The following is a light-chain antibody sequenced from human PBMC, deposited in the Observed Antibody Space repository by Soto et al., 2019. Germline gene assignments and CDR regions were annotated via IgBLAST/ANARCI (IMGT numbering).Light chain of an antibody. CDR1: QDISNY. V-gene: IGKV1-33*01. Sequence: DIQTTQSPSSLSASVGDRVTITCQASQDISNYLNWYQQKPGKAPKLLIYDASNLETGVPSRFSGSGSGTDFTFTISSLQPEDIATYYCQQYDNLPPYTFGQGTKLEIK. J-gene: IGKJ2*01. CDR3: QQYDNLPPYT. CDR2: DAS.